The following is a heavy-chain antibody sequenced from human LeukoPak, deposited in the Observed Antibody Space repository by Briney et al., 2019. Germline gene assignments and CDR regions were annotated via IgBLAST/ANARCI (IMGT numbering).Heavy chain of an antibody. Sequence: GGSLRLSCAASGFTFSSYEMNWVRQAPGNGLEWLSYISSSGNTIYYADSVKGRFTISRDNAKNSLYLQMHSLRAEDTAVYYCARDLRDPRLYFDDWGQGTLVTVSS. CDR3: ARDLRDPRLYFDD. CDR2: ISSSGNTI. D-gene: IGHD5-12*01. J-gene: IGHJ4*02. V-gene: IGHV3-48*03. CDR1: GFTFSSYE.